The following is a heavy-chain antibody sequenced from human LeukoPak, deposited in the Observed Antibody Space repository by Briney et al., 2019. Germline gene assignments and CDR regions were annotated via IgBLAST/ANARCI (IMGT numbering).Heavy chain of an antibody. J-gene: IGHJ4*02. V-gene: IGHV3-7*01. CDR1: GFTFSRSW. CDR2: INPDGNEK. CDR3: AAWADRGYTY. Sequence: PGGPLRLSCAASGFTFSRSWMNWIRQAPGKGLEWVANINPDGNEKRFVDSVEGRFTMSRDNAKNSLYLQMNRLRVEDTGIYYCAAWADRGYTYWGQGVLVTVSS. D-gene: IGHD2-2*02.